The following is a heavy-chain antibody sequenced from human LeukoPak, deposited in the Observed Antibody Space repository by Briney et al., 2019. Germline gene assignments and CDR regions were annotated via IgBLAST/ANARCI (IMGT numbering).Heavy chain of an antibody. CDR3: ARAPKYQLLYDYYYYYMDV. J-gene: IGHJ6*03. D-gene: IGHD2-2*02. Sequence: SVKVSCKASGGTFSSYAISWVRQAPGQGLEWMGRIIPILGTANYAQKFQGRVTITTDESTSTAYMELSSLRSEDTAVYYCARAPKYQLLYDYYYYYMDVWGKGTTVTVSS. CDR2: IIPILGTA. V-gene: IGHV1-69*11. CDR1: GGTFSSYA.